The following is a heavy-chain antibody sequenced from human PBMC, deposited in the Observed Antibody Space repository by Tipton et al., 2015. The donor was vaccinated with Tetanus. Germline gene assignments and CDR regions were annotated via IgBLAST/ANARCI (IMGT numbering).Heavy chain of an antibody. J-gene: IGHJ6*03. CDR3: TRGRPLTGNYYQYYMDV. CDR1: GFGVSNNH. Sequence: SLRLSCAASGFGVSNNHMNWVRQAPGKGLEWVSVVYGAGSTDYADSVQGRFTLYRDNSKNILYLQLSNLRADDAAVYYCTRGRPLTGNYYQYYMDVWGKGTTVTVSS. V-gene: IGHV3-53*01. CDR2: VYGAGST. D-gene: IGHD3-9*01.